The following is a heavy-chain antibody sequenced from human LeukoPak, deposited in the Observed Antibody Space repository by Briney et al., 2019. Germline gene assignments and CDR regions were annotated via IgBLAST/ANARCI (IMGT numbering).Heavy chain of an antibody. CDR1: GGSISSYY. V-gene: IGHV4-59*01. CDR3: ARAIAQGGFDP. Sequence: SETLSLTCTVSGGSISSYYWSWIRQPPGKDLEWIGYIYYSVTTNYNPSLKSRVTISIDTSKSQLSLKLSSVTAADTAVYYCARAIAQGGFDPWGQGTLVTVSS. D-gene: IGHD2-21*01. J-gene: IGHJ5*02. CDR2: IYYSVTT.